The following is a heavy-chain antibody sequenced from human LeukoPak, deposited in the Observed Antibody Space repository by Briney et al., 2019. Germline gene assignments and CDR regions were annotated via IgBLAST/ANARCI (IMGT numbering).Heavy chain of an antibody. Sequence: SETLSLTCSVSGGSINSGYWSWIRQPPGEGLEWIGFLYPSGSTNYNPSLKSRVTISVDTSRTQFSLKLSSMTAADTAVYYCAGGHYPLEYWGQGTLVTVSS. D-gene: IGHD1-26*01. J-gene: IGHJ4*02. CDR2: LYPSGST. CDR1: GGSINSGY. CDR3: AGGHYPLEY. V-gene: IGHV4-59*01.